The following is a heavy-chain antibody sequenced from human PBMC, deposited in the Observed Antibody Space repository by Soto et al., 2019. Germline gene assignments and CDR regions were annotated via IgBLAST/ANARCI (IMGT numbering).Heavy chain of an antibody. Sequence: GGSLRLSCAASGFTFSSYAMSWVRQAPGKGLEWVSAISGSGGSTYYADSVKGRFTISRDNSKNTLYLQMNSLRAEDTAVYYCAKGGPYYDILTGYYGEAFDIWGQGTMVTVSS. CDR1: GFTFSSYA. V-gene: IGHV3-23*01. CDR3: AKGGPYYDILTGYYGEAFDI. D-gene: IGHD3-9*01. CDR2: ISGSGGST. J-gene: IGHJ3*02.